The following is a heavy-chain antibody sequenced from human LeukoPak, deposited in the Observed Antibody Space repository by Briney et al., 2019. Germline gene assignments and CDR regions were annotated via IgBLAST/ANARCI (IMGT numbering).Heavy chain of an antibody. CDR1: GFTFSSYW. D-gene: IGHD2-21*02. CDR2: IDNNGRDT. CDR3: ARGGGDHAFDI. J-gene: IGHJ3*02. V-gene: IGHV3-74*01. Sequence: GGSLRLSCAASGFTFSSYWMHWVRHSPEKGLVWVSRIDNNGRDTICADSVKGRFTISRDNTRNTLHLQLGSLRVEDTAIYYCARGGGDHAFDIWGQGTMVTVSS.